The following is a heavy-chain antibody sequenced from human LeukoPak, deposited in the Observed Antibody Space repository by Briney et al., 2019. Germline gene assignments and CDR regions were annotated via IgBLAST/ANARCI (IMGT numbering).Heavy chain of an antibody. CDR3: ARDRDYYDSSMDY. D-gene: IGHD3-22*01. V-gene: IGHV4-59*01. J-gene: IGHJ4*02. CDR1: GASISSYY. Sequence: SETLSLTCTVSGASISSYYWSWIRQPPGKGLGWIGYIYYSGSTSYNPSLKSRVTISVDTSKNQFSLKLSSVTAADTAVYYCARDRDYYDSSMDYWGQGTLVTVSS. CDR2: IYYSGST.